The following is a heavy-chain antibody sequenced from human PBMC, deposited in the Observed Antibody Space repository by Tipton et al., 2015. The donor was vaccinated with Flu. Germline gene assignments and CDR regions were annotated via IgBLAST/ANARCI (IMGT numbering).Heavy chain of an antibody. CDR3: AGQAGYSSGYGANNWFDP. Sequence: TLSLTCTVSGGSISSNTYYWGWIRQPPGKGLEWIASIYYSGNTYYNPSLRSRVTMSVDTSKSQFSLKLSSVTAADTAVYYCAGQAGYSSGYGANNWFDPWGQGTLVTVSS. CDR2: IYYSGNT. J-gene: IGHJ5*02. D-gene: IGHD6-19*01. CDR1: GGSISSNTYY. V-gene: IGHV4-39*01.